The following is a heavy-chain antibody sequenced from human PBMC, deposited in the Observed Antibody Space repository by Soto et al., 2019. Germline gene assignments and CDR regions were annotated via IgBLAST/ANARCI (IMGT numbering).Heavy chain of an antibody. D-gene: IGHD3-10*01. CDR1: GFTLSNYW. CDR2: INSDGSST. V-gene: IGHV3-74*01. CDR3: ARSCYYGSGTYSRPAD. J-gene: IGHJ4*02. Sequence: PGGSLRLSCAVSGFTLSNYWMHWVRQAPGKGLVWVSRINSDGSSTSYADSVKGRFTISRDNAKNTLYLQMDSLRAEDTAVYYCARSCYYGSGTYSRPADWGQGSLVTVSS.